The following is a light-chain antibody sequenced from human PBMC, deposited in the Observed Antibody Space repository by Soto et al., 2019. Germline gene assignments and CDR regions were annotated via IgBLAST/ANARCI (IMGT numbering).Light chain of an antibody. V-gene: IGKV3-20*01. CDR2: GAS. CDR3: QQYGSSPA. J-gene: IGKJ4*01. CDR1: QSVTSSY. Sequence: EIVLTQSPGTLSLSPGERATLSCRASQSVTSSYLAWYQQKPGQAPRLLIYGASSRATGIPDRFRRSWSGTDFTLTISRLEPEDFAVYYCQQYGSSPAFGGGTKVEIK.